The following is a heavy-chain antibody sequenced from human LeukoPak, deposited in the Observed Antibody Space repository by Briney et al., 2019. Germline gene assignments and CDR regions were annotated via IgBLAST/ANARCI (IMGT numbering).Heavy chain of an antibody. V-gene: IGHV3-7*01. D-gene: IGHD3-22*01. CDR2: IKGDGSEK. CDR1: GFTFSSYW. CDR3: ARVEYYYDDRSGYSAPVLDF. J-gene: IGHJ3*01. Sequence: PGGSLRLSCAASGFTFSSYWMTWVRQAPRKGLEWVANIKGDGSEKYFVGSVKGRFTVSRDDAKNSVYLEMNSLRAEDTAVYYCARVEYYYDDRSGYSAPVLDFWGQGTMVTVSS.